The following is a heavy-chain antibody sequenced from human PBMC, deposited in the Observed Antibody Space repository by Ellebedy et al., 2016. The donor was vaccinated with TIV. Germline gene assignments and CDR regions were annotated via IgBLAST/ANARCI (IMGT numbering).Heavy chain of an antibody. CDR1: GGSISPYY. V-gene: IGHV4-59*08. CDR2: ISYSGST. CDR3: ARHAWVVTPRGSAFDI. J-gene: IGHJ3*02. D-gene: IGHD4-23*01. Sequence: MPSETLSLTCTVSGGSISPYYWSWTRQPPGKGLEWIGYISYSGSTNYNPSLKSRVTISVDTSKNQFSLKLSSVTAADTAVYYCARHAWVVTPRGSAFDIWGQGTMVTVSS.